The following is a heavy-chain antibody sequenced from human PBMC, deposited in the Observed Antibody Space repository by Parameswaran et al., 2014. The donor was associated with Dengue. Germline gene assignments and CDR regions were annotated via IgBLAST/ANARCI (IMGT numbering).Heavy chain of an antibody. D-gene: IGHD2-2*01. V-gene: IGHV3-21*01. CDR2: ISSSSSYI. CDR3: ARDSCSSTSCYYTKGVYYYYGMDV. Sequence: WIRQPPGKGLEWVSSISSSSSYIYYADSVKGRFTISRDNAKNSLYLQMNSLRAEDTAVYYCARDSCSSTSCYYTKGVYYYYGMDVWGQGTTVTVSS. J-gene: IGHJ6*02.